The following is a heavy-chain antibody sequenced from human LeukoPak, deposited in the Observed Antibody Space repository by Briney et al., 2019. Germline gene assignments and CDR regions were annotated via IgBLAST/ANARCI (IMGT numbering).Heavy chain of an antibody. J-gene: IGHJ4*02. Sequence: PGGSLRLSCVASGFTFNNYWMQWVRQAPETGLMWLSCISADGSHTTYADSGTDRFTNSRNNAKNTLYLQMNSLRVEDAAVYYCATSTRPSSHYWGEGTQVTVST. V-gene: IGHV3-74*01. CDR3: ATSTRPSSHY. CDR1: GFTFNNYW. D-gene: IGHD6-6*01. CDR2: ISADGSHT.